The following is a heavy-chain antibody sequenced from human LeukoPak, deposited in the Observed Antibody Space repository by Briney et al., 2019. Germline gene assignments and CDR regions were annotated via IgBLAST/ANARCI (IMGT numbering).Heavy chain of an antibody. D-gene: IGHD2-2*01. CDR3: ARLRYCSSTSCYWFDP. CDR1: GFTFSSYS. CDR2: IYYSGST. V-gene: IGHV4-59*04. J-gene: IGHJ5*02. Sequence: LSCAASGFTFSSYSMNWVRQAPGKGLEWIGTIYYSGSTYYNPSLKSRVTISVDTSKNQFSLKLSSVTAADTAVYYCARLRYCSSTSCYWFDPWGQGTLVTVSS.